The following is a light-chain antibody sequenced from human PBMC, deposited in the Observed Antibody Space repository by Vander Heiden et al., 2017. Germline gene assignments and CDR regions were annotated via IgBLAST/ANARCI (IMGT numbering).Light chain of an antibody. CDR3: QQYGSSPWT. V-gene: IGKV3-20*01. CDR1: QSVSSSY. CDR2: GAS. Sequence: DLPQSPGTLSLSPGESATLACRASQSVSSSYLAWYQQKPGQAPRLLIYGASSRATGIPDRFSGSGSGTDFTLTISRLEPEDFAVYYCQQYGSSPWTFGQGTKVEIK. J-gene: IGKJ1*01.